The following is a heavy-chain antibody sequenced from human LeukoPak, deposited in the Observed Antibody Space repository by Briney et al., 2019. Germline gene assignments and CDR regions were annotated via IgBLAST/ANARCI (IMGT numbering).Heavy chain of an antibody. D-gene: IGHD3-9*01. J-gene: IGHJ6*04. V-gene: IGHV4-34*01. CDR2: INHSGST. CDR1: GGSFSGYY. Sequence: SETLSLTCAVYGGSFSGYYWSWIRQPPGKGLEWIGEINHSGSTNYNPSLKSRVTISVDTSKNQFSLKLSSVTAADTAVYYCARLAGARWSYYDILTGYYSAFLEDVWGKGTTVAISS. CDR3: ARLAGARWSYYDILTGYYSAFLEDV.